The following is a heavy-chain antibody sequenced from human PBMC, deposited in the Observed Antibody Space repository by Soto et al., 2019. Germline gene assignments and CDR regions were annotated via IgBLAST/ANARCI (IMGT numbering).Heavy chain of an antibody. D-gene: IGHD3-22*01. CDR3: AREAIIVIAAPEYYFDY. CDR1: GFDVSNTD. J-gene: IGHJ4*02. CDR2: IYSGGYT. Sequence: PGGSLRLSCAASGFDVSNTDMSWVCQAPGKGLEWVSVIYSGGYTNYADSVKGRFIVSRDSPKNTLYLQMDSLRAEDTAVYYCAREAIIVIAAPEYYFDYWGQGTLVTVSS. V-gene: IGHV3-66*01.